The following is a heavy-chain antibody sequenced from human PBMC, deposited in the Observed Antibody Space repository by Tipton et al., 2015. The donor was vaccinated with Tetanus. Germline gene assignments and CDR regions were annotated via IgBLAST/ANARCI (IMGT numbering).Heavy chain of an antibody. J-gene: IGHJ3*01. D-gene: IGHD3/OR15-3a*01. V-gene: IGHV4-59*01. CDR1: GGSISGYY. CDR2: IYDNGTT. CDR3: ARRIQVFGPAILDAFDL. Sequence: TLSLTCTVAGGSISGYYWTWIRQPPGEGLEWIGYIYDNGTTSYSPSLKSRVIISVDKSKNQLSLKLGSVTAEDTAIYYCARRIQVFGPAILDAFDLWAQGTMVIVSS.